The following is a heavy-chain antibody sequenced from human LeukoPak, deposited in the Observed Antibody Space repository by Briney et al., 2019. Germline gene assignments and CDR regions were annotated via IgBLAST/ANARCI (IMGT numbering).Heavy chain of an antibody. CDR1: GYRVSSNSAA. CDR2: TYYRSKWHT. J-gene: IGHJ4*02. CDR3: ARGSSRIYYYDSSGYSDAFDD. D-gene: IGHD3-22*01. Sequence: SQSLSLTCVISGYRVSSNSAAWNWIRQSPSRGLEWLGRTYYRSKWHTNYAVSVKSRITINADTSKNQFSLQLNSVTPEDTAMYYCARGSSRIYYYDSSGYSDAFDDWGQGTLVTVSS. V-gene: IGHV6-1*01.